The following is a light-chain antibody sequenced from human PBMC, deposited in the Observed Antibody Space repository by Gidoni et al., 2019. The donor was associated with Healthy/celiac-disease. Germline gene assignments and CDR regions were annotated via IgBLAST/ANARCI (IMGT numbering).Light chain of an antibody. V-gene: IGLV2-14*01. CDR1: SSDVGGYNY. Sequence: QSALTQPASVSAPPGQSITISCTGTSSDVGGYNYVSWYQQHPGKAPKLMIYDVSNRPSGVSNRFSGSKSGNTASLTISGLQAEDEADYYCSSYTSSSTLVVFGTGTKVTVL. CDR3: SSYTSSSTLVV. CDR2: DVS. J-gene: IGLJ1*01.